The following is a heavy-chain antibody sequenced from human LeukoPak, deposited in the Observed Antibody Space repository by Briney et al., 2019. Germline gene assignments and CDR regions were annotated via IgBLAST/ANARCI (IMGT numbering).Heavy chain of an antibody. CDR1: GYTFTGYY. Sequence: GASVKVSCKASGYTFTGYYMLWVRQAPGQGLEWMGWINPNSGGTNYAHKFQGSVTMTRDTSISTAFMELSRLRSDDTAVYYCARGNYYGSGRLSNWFDPWGQGTLVTVSS. CDR2: INPNSGGT. D-gene: IGHD3-10*01. V-gene: IGHV1-2*02. J-gene: IGHJ5*02. CDR3: ARGNYYGSGRLSNWFDP.